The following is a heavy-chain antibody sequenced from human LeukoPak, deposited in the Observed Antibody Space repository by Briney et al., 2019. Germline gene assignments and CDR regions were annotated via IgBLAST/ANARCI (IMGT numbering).Heavy chain of an antibody. CDR1: GFTFSNYV. CDR3: AKFTREYCSSTSCPNWFDP. CDR2: ISGSGGTT. V-gene: IGHV3-23*01. J-gene: IGHJ5*02. Sequence: PGGSLRLSCAASGFTFSNYVMSWVRQAPGKGLEWVSAISGSGGTTFYADSVKGRFTISRDNSKNTLYLQMNSLSAEDTAIYYCAKFTREYCSSTSCPNWFDPWGQGTLVTVSS. D-gene: IGHD2-2*01.